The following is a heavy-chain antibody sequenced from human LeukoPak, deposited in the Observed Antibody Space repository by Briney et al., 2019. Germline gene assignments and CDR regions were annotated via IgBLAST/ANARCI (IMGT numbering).Heavy chain of an antibody. CDR3: VRLPQSFYFDY. Sequence: GESLKISCNGSGYRFNDYWIGWVRQMPGKGLEWMGIIYPSDSDTRYSPSFQGQVTISVDKSISTAYLQWRSLKASDTAMYYCVRLPQSFYFDYWGQGTLVTVSS. V-gene: IGHV5-51*01. J-gene: IGHJ4*02. CDR1: GYRFNDYW. CDR2: IYPSDSDT.